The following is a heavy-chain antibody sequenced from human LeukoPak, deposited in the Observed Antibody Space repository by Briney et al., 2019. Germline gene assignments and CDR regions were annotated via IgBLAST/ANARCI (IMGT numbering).Heavy chain of an antibody. CDR1: GFTFSSYA. Sequence: GGSLRLSCAASGFTFSSYAMSWVRQAPGKGLEWVSAISGSGGSTYYADSVKGRFTISRDNSKNTLYLQMNSLRAEDTAVYYCARDGTIVGATPYYFDYWGQGTLVTVSS. J-gene: IGHJ4*02. CDR3: ARDGTIVGATPYYFDY. D-gene: IGHD1-26*01. V-gene: IGHV3-23*01. CDR2: ISGSGGST.